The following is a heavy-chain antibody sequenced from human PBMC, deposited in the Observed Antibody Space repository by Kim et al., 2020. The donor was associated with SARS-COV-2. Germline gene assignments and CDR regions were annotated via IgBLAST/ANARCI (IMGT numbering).Heavy chain of an antibody. CDR2: INTNTGNP. CDR1: GYTFSNYA. V-gene: IGHV7-4-1*02. D-gene: IGHD2-15*01. Sequence: ASVKVSCKASGYTFSNYAMNWVRQAPGQGLEWMRWINTNTGNPTYAQGFTGRFVFSLDTSVSTAYLQISSLKAEDTAVYYCARGGMGYCSGGSCYSHNYGMDVWGQGTTVTVSS. CDR3: ARGGMGYCSGGSCYSHNYGMDV. J-gene: IGHJ6*02.